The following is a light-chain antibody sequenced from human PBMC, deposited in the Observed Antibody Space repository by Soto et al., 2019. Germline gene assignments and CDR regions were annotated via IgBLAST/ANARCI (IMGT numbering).Light chain of an antibody. J-gene: IGKJ4*01. CDR1: KSVLNNSNIKNN. CDR2: WPS. CDR3: QQCYSSPLT. Sequence: DIVMTQSPDSLAVSLGERATTNGKSSKSVLNNSNIKNNLAWYHQKPGQPPKLPISWPSTRESGVPDRFSGSGSGTDFTLTISSLQAEDVAVYYCQQCYSSPLTFGGGTKVEIK. V-gene: IGKV4-1*01.